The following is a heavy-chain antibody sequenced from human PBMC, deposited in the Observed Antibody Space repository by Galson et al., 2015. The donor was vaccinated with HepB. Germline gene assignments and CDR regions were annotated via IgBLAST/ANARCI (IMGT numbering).Heavy chain of an antibody. CDR2: ISGSGGST. CDR1: GFTFSSYA. J-gene: IGHJ3*02. D-gene: IGHD5-12*01. CDR3: ARLATRSLGAFDI. Sequence: SLRLSCAASGFTFSSYAMSWVRQAPGKGLEWVSAISGSGGSTYYADSVKGRFTISRDNSKNTLYLQMNSPRAEDTAMYYCARLATRSLGAFDIWGQGTMVTVSS. V-gene: IGHV3-23*01.